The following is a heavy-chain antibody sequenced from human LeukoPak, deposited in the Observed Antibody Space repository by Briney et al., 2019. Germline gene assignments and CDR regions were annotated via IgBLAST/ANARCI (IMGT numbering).Heavy chain of an antibody. J-gene: IGHJ6*02. D-gene: IGHD6-13*01. Sequence: ASVKVSCKASGYTFTSYDINWVRQATGQGLEWMGLMNPNSGNTGYAQKFQGRVTMTRNTSISTAYMELSSLRSEDTAVYYCARARSSLYYYYYYGMDVWGQGTTVTVSS. CDR2: MNPNSGNT. CDR3: ARARSSLYYYYYYGMDV. CDR1: GYTFTSYD. V-gene: IGHV1-8*01.